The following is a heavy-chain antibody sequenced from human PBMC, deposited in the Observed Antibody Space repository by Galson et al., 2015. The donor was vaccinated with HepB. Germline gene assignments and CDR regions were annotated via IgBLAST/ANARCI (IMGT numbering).Heavy chain of an antibody. CDR2: ISYDGSNK. J-gene: IGHJ5*02. CDR1: GFTFSSYG. Sequence: SLRLSCAASGFTFSSYGMHWVRQAPGKGLEWVAVISYDGSNKYYADSVKGRFTISRDNSKNTLYLQMNSLRAEDTAVYYCAKERRIAARGKNWFDPWGQGTLVTVSS. CDR3: AKERRIAARGKNWFDP. D-gene: IGHD6-6*01. V-gene: IGHV3-30*18.